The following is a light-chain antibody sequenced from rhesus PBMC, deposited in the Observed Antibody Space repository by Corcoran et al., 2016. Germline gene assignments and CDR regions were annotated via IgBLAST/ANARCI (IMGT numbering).Light chain of an antibody. Sequence: SYELTQPRSVSVSQGQTARITCGGDNIGSEAVQWYQQKPPQAPVLVIYEDSERPSGIPDRPSGAKSGNNATLTISGVEAGDEADYYCQLWDIRSGHYIFGVGTRLTVL. J-gene: IGLJ1*01. CDR3: QLWDIRSGHYI. V-gene: IGLV3-44*01. CDR2: EDS. CDR1: NIGSEA.